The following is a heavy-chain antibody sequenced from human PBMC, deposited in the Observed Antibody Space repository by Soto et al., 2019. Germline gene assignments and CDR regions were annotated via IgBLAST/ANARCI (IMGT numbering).Heavy chain of an antibody. CDR1: GGSISSYY. CDR2: IYYSGST. CDR3: ARVYHLFGVVRKDYNWFDP. D-gene: IGHD3-3*01. Sequence: SETLSLTCTVSGGSISSYYWSWIRQPPGKGLEWIGYIYYSGSTNYNPSLKSRVTISVDTSKNQFSLKLSSVTAADTAVYYCARVYHLFGVVRKDYNWFDPWGQGTLVTVSS. J-gene: IGHJ5*02. V-gene: IGHV4-59*01.